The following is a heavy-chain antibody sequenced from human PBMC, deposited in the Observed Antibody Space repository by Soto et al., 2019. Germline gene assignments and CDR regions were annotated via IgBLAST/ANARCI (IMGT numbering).Heavy chain of an antibody. Sequence: ASVKVSCKASGYTFTSYGISWVRQAPGQGLEWMGWISAYNGNTNYAQKLQGRVTMTTDTSTSTAYMELRSLRSDDTAVYYCARDILTGYYEGTYYYYGMDVWGQGATVTVSS. CDR3: ARDILTGYYEGTYYYYGMDV. D-gene: IGHD3-9*01. CDR2: ISAYNGNT. V-gene: IGHV1-18*04. J-gene: IGHJ6*02. CDR1: GYTFTSYG.